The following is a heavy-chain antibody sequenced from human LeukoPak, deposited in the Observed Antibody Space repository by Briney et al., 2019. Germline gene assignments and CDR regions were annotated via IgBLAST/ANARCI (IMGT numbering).Heavy chain of an antibody. D-gene: IGHD2-15*01. CDR2: IMPIFGTA. Sequence: ASVKVSCKASGGTLASVCFIWVRQAPGQGLEWMGGIMPIFGTAHYTQKFQGRITITADEFTKTTYMELTSLRSEDTAVYYCARVRRYCSGGSCPLAFDPWGQGTLVTVSS. V-gene: IGHV1-69*13. CDR1: GGTLASVC. J-gene: IGHJ5*02. CDR3: ARVRRYCSGGSCPLAFDP.